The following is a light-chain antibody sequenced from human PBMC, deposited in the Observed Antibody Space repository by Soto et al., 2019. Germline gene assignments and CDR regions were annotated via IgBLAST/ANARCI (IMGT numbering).Light chain of an antibody. CDR1: QRINKW. CDR3: QQYSSYSAWT. V-gene: IGKV1-5*01. CDR2: DAS. J-gene: IGKJ1*01. Sequence: DIQMTQSPSTLSASIGDRVTITCRASQRINKWLAWHQQKPGKAPKLLIYDASSLKSGVPPRFSGSGSGTELSITIRSLQPDDIATYYCQQYSSYSAWTFGEGTKVEIK.